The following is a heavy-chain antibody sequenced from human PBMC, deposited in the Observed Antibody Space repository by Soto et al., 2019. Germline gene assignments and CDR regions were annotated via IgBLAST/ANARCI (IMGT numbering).Heavy chain of an antibody. Sequence: LRLSCAASGFTFSSYAMSWVRQAPGKGLEWVSGISGSGGSTYYADSVKGRFTISRDNSKNTLNLQMNSLRAEDTAVYYCAKDRLPYYDILTGQLDYWGQGTPVTVSS. D-gene: IGHD3-9*01. J-gene: IGHJ4*02. V-gene: IGHV3-23*01. CDR1: GFTFSSYA. CDR3: AKDRLPYYDILTGQLDY. CDR2: ISGSGGST.